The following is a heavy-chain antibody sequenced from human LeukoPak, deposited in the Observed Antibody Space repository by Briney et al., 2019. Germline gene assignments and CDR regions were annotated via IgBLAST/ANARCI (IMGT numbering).Heavy chain of an antibody. V-gene: IGHV4-28*01. CDR3: ARKMEATGATAGSVDY. J-gene: IGHJ4*02. D-gene: IGHD1-26*01. CDR2: VYYSGST. Sequence: PSETLSLTCAVSGYYIRRNNWWGWIRQPPGKGLEWIGYVYYSGSTFYNPSLESRVTMSADTSKNKFSLKLRSVTAVDTAVYYCARKMEATGATAGSVDYWGQGILVTVSS. CDR1: GYYIRRNNW.